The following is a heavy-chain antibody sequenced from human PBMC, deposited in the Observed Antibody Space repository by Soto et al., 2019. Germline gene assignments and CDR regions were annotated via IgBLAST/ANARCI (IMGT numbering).Heavy chain of an antibody. V-gene: IGHV4-34*01. CDR3: ARGGPGTQPGYWFDP. Sequence: SETLSLICAVYGGSFSGYYWSWIRQPPGKGLEWIGEINHSGSTNYNPSLKSRVTISVDTSKNQFSLKLSSVTAADTAVYYCARGGPGTQPGYWFDPWGQGTLVTVSS. D-gene: IGHD1-1*01. CDR1: GGSFSGYY. J-gene: IGHJ5*02. CDR2: INHSGST.